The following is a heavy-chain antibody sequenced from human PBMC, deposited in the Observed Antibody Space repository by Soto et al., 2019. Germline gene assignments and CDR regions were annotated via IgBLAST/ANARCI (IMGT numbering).Heavy chain of an antibody. Sequence: ASVKVSCKASGYRFATYYMHWVRQAPGQGLEWMGIINPVDSGTTYAQKFQGRVTMSRDTSTSTVYLELSSLKSEDTAVYYCARLYSDYGDYQNIDYWGQGTLVTVS. CDR1: GYRFATYY. D-gene: IGHD4-17*01. V-gene: IGHV1-46*01. CDR2: INPVDSGT. CDR3: ARLYSDYGDYQNIDY. J-gene: IGHJ4*02.